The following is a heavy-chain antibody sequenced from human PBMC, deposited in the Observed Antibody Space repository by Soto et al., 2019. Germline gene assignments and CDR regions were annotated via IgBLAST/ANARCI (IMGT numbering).Heavy chain of an antibody. CDR2: ISYNGSNK. Sequence: QVQLVESGGGVVQPGRSLRLSCAASGFTFSSYAMHWVRQAPGEGLEWVTVISYNGSNKYYADSVKGRFTISRDNSRNTLFLQMDSLRTGDTAVFYCARDTAPETAGANSYYKMDIWGQGTTVTVSS. D-gene: IGHD6-13*01. J-gene: IGHJ6*02. CDR1: GFTFSSYA. CDR3: ARDTAPETAGANSYYKMDI. V-gene: IGHV3-30-3*01.